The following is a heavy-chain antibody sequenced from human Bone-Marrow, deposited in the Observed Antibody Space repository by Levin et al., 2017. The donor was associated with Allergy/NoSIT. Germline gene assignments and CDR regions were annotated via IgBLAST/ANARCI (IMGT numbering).Heavy chain of an antibody. J-gene: IGHJ5*02. D-gene: IGHD4-23*01. CDR1: GFTFNNYA. CDR2: ISGSGGST. V-gene: IGHV3-23*01. CDR3: AKGAVVPFTAWGNWFDP. Sequence: GGSLRLSCAASGFTFNNYAMIWVRQAPGKGLEWVSGISGSGGSTFYADSVKGRFTISRDNSNNTLFLQMNSLRAEDTAVYYCAKGAVVPFTAWGNWFDPWGQGTLVTVSS.